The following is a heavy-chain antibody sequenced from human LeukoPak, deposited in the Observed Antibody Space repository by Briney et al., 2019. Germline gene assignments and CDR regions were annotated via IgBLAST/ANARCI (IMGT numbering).Heavy chain of an antibody. CDR2: ISSNGGST. CDR3: ARREYCSGGSCYRGRFDP. J-gene: IGHJ5*02. D-gene: IGHD2-15*01. Sequence: PGGSLRLSCAASGFTFSSYAMHWVRQAPGKGLEYVSAISSNGGSTYYANSVKGRFTISRDNSKNTLYLQMGSLRAEDMAVYYCARREYCSGGSCYRGRFDPWGQGTLVTVSS. V-gene: IGHV3-64*01. CDR1: GFTFSSYA.